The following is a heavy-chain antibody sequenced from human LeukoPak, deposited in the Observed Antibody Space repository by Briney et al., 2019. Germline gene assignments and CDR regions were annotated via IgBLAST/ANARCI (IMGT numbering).Heavy chain of an antibody. CDR3: ARGDPHADL. Sequence: PGGSLRLSCAASGFDLNTYEMNWVRQAPGKGLECIADITISGHTKNYADSVKGRFTISRDNAGTSLYLQMNSLRVEDTGVYYCARGDPHADLWGQGTLVTVSS. J-gene: IGHJ5*02. CDR1: GFDLNTYE. V-gene: IGHV3-48*03. CDR2: ITISGHTK.